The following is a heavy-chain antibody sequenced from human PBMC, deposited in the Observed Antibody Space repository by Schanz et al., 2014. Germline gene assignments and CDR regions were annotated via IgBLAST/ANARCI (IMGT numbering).Heavy chain of an antibody. Sequence: QVQLIQSGAEVKKPGASVKVSCTASGYTFTSYDINWVRQAPGQGLEWLGWMNPNSGNPGFAQKFRGRVTMTRNTSMSTAYIELHILTSEDTAVYYCARGPTFDYWGRGTLVTVSS. CDR1: GYTFTSYD. CDR3: ARGPTFDY. J-gene: IGHJ4*02. CDR2: MNPNSGNP. V-gene: IGHV1-8*01.